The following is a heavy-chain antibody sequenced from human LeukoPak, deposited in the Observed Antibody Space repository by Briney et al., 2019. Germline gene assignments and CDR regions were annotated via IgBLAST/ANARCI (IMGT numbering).Heavy chain of an antibody. CDR3: ARYSNHVDYFDS. CDR1: GDSFSSHY. CDR2: VYYTGTS. Sequence: SETLSLTCTVSGDSFSSHYWSWIRQPPGKGLEWIAYVYYTGTSNYNPSLKRRVTISIDTSKNQFSLKLISVTAADTAVYYCARYSNHVDYFDSWGQGTLVTVSS. V-gene: IGHV4-59*11. D-gene: IGHD4-11*01. J-gene: IGHJ4*02.